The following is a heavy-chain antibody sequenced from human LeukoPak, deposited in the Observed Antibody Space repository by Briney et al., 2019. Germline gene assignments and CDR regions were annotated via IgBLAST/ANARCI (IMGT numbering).Heavy chain of an antibody. Sequence: SETLSLTCTVSGGSISSYYRSWIRQPAGKGLEWIGRIYTSGSTNYNPSLKSRVTMSVDTSKNQFSLKLSSVTAADTAVYYCARAGLVAARRGWWFDPWGQGTLVTVSS. J-gene: IGHJ5*02. CDR3: ARAGLVAARRGWWFDP. V-gene: IGHV4-4*07. CDR1: GGSISSYY. CDR2: IYTSGST. D-gene: IGHD6-6*01.